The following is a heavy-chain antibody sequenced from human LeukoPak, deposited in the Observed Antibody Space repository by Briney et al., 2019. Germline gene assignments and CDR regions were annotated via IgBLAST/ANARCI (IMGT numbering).Heavy chain of an antibody. CDR1: GVSTTNGIQY. J-gene: IGHJ4*02. CDR2: VHNVGST. D-gene: IGHD6-19*01. Sequence: SETLSLTCTVSGVSTTNGIQYWAWIRQSPGKGLEWIGSVHNVGSTYYNLSLRSRVTMSIDTSKNQFSLRLNSVTAADTAVYYCARHAEYNSGWHFYLDHWGQGSLVTVSS. CDR3: ARHAEYNSGWHFYLDH. V-gene: IGHV4-39*01.